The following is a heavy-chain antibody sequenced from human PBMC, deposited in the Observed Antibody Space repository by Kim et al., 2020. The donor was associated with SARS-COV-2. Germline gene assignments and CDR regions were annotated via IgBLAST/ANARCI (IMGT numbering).Heavy chain of an antibody. J-gene: IGHJ4*02. V-gene: IGHV1-69*01. Sequence: YAQKFQGRVTITADESTSTAYMELSSLRSEDTAVYYCARDPYSSSPGFDYWGQGTLVTVSS. D-gene: IGHD6-6*01. CDR3: ARDPYSSSPGFDY.